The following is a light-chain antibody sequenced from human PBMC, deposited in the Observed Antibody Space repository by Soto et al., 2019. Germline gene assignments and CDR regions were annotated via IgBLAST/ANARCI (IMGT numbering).Light chain of an antibody. CDR3: NQYDRWR. Sequence: LAPVPCSLCLSPGQRHTLSCRASQSFNSIYLASYQQKTGQAPRLLIYGASSRATGIPDRFSGSGSGTDFTLAISRLEPEDFAVYYSNQYDRWRFGQGPRWIS. CDR1: QSFNSIY. CDR2: GAS. V-gene: IGKV3-20*01. J-gene: IGKJ1*01.